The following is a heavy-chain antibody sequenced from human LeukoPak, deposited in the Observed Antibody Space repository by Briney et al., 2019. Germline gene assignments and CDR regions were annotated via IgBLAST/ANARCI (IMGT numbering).Heavy chain of an antibody. D-gene: IGHD5-12*01. Sequence: PGGSLRLSCAASGFTFSSYAMHWVRQASGKGLEWVGRIRSKANNYATAYVASVKGRFTISRDDSKNTAYLQMNSLKTEDTAVYYCTRDIVGSNYWGQGTLVTVSS. CDR3: TRDIVGSNY. CDR2: IRSKANNYAT. J-gene: IGHJ4*02. CDR1: GFTFSSYA. V-gene: IGHV3-73*01.